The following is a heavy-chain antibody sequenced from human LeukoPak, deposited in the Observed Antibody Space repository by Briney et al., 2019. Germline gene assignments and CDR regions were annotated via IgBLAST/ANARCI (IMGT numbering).Heavy chain of an antibody. J-gene: IGHJ4*02. D-gene: IGHD6-13*01. Sequence: GGSLRLSCEASGFTFSSYAMSWVRQAPGKGLEWVSGISWNSGNIGYADSVKGRFTISRDNAKNSLYLQMNSLRAEDTAVYYCARAYSSSWYYFDYWGQGTLVTVSS. CDR1: GFTFSSYA. V-gene: IGHV3-20*04. CDR2: ISWNSGNI. CDR3: ARAYSSSWYYFDY.